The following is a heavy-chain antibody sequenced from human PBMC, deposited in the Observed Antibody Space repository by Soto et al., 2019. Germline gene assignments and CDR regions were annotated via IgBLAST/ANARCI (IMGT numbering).Heavy chain of an antibody. CDR3: AKQTTGSCSCSRCYFDF. Sequence: LSLSCGASEIAFSSTAMSWVRQAPGPGLEWVSVVSAGGGSTYYAESVRGRCTISRDNSKNTLYLQMNSLRAEDTAVYYCAKQTTGSCSCSRCYFDFWGQGALVTVSS. J-gene: IGHJ4*01. CDR1: EIAFSSTA. D-gene: IGHD2-15*01. CDR2: VSAGGGST. V-gene: IGHV3-23*01.